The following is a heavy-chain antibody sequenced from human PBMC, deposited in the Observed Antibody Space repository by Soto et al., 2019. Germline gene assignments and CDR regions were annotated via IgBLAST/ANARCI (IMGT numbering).Heavy chain of an antibody. Sequence: EVQLVESGGTLVQPGGSLRLSCADSGFSFSSYWMHWVRQGPGKGLVWVARINTDGSSTNYADSVKGRFTISRDNAKNTLYLQMNSLRAEDTAVYYCARSPGGYYIDWGQGTMFTVSS. V-gene: IGHV3-74*01. D-gene: IGHD3-9*01. CDR2: INTDGSST. CDR1: GFSFSSYW. CDR3: ARSPGGYYID. J-gene: IGHJ3*01.